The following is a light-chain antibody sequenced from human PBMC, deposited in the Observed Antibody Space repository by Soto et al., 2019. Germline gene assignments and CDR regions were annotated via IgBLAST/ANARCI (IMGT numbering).Light chain of an antibody. CDR1: SSNIGAGYD. Sequence: QSVLTQPPSVSGAPGQRVTISCTGGSSNIGAGYDVHWYQQLPGTAPKLLIYGNSNRPSGVPVRFSGSKSGTSASLAITGLQAEDEADYYCQSYDSSLSGVVFGGGTKLTVL. V-gene: IGLV1-40*01. CDR3: QSYDSSLSGVV. CDR2: GNS. J-gene: IGLJ2*01.